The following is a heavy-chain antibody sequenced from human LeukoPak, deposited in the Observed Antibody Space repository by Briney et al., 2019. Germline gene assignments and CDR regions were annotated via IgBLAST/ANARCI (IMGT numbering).Heavy chain of an antibody. J-gene: IGHJ4*02. V-gene: IGHV4-38-2*02. CDR2: IYHSGST. CDR1: GYSISSGYY. Sequence: SETLSLTCAVSGYSISSGYYWGWIRQPPGKGLEWIGSIYHSGSTYYNPSLKSRVTISVDTSKNQFSLKLSSVTAADTGVYYCAREITMVRGVHIDYWGQGTLVTVSS. CDR3: AREITMVRGVHIDY. D-gene: IGHD3-10*01.